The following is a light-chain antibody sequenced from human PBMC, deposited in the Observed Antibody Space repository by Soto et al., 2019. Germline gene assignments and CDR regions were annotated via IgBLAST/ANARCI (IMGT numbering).Light chain of an antibody. V-gene: IGKV3-20*01. CDR3: QQYGSSPPT. Sequence: EIVLTQSPGTLSLSPGERATLSCRASQSVSSNYLAWYQRKPGQAPRLLIYGASSRAIDIPNRFSGSGYWTDFTLTITKLEPEDFAVYYCQQYGSSPPTFGQGTKVEI. CDR2: GAS. CDR1: QSVSSNY. J-gene: IGKJ1*01.